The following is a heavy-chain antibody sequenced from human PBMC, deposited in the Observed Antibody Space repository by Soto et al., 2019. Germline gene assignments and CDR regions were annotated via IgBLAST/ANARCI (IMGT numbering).Heavy chain of an antibody. V-gene: IGHV3-23*01. CDR1: GFTFSNYA. CDR3: TKAYYDILTAYYT. Sequence: EVQLLESGGGLVQPGGSLRLSCAASGFTFSNYAMSWVRQAPGKGLEWVSGISGGGDSTNYADSVKGRFTISRDNSKNTLYLQMNSLRAEDMAVYYCTKAYYDILTAYYTWGQGTLVTVSS. D-gene: IGHD3-9*01. CDR2: ISGGGDST. J-gene: IGHJ5*02.